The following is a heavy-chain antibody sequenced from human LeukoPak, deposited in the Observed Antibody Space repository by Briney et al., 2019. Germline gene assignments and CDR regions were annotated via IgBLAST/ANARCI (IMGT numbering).Heavy chain of an antibody. CDR1: GFTFSSYG. J-gene: IGHJ4*02. Sequence: GGSLSLSCAAFGFTFSSYGMSWVRPAPGKGLGWGSAISGSGGSTYYADSVKGRFTITRNNANNSLYLQMNSLRAEDTALYYCARDGGDCSGDSCYVDYWGERTLGTVSS. D-gene: IGHD2-15*01. V-gene: IGHV3-23*01. CDR2: ISGSGGST. CDR3: ARDGGDCSGDSCYVDY.